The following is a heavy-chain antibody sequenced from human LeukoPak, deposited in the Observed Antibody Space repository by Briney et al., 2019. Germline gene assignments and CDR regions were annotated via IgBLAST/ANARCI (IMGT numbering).Heavy chain of an antibody. J-gene: IGHJ4*02. D-gene: IGHD2-15*01. CDR2: INSNGGST. V-gene: IGHV3-23*01. CDR3: AKGGGASCYSAAEI. Sequence: GGSLRLSCAASGFTFSSYAMSWVRQAPGKGLEGVSVINSNGGSTYYAASVKGRFTISRDNSKNTLYLQMNSLRAEDTALYYCAKGGGASCYSAAEIWGQGTLVTVSS. CDR1: GFTFSSYA.